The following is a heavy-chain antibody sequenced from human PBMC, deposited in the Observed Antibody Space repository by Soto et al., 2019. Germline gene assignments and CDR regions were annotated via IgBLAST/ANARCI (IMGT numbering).Heavy chain of an antibody. CDR3: ARADGYCDFEAFDI. V-gene: IGHV1-69*02. CDR1: GGTFSSYT. CDR2: IIPILGIA. J-gene: IGHJ3*02. D-gene: IGHD2-2*03. Sequence: QVQLVQSGAEVKKPGSSVKVSCKASGGTFSSYTISWVRQAPGQGLEWMGRIIPILGIANYAQKFQGRVTITADKSTRTAYMELSSLRSEDTAVYYCARADGYCDFEAFDIWGQGTMVTVSS.